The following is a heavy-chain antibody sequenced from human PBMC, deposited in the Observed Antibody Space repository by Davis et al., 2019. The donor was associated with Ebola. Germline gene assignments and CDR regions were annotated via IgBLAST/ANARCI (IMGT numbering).Heavy chain of an antibody. D-gene: IGHD2-15*01. J-gene: IGHJ4*02. CDR2: ISGSGGTT. CDR1: GLTFSSYV. V-gene: IGHV3-23*01. Sequence: PGGSLRLSCAASGLTFSSYVMSWVRQAPGKGLEWISAISGSGGTTYYADSVKGRFTISRDNSKNTLYMHMNSLRAEDTAVYYCAREISGYCRGGSCALAYWGQGTPVTVSS. CDR3: AREISGYCRGGSCALAY.